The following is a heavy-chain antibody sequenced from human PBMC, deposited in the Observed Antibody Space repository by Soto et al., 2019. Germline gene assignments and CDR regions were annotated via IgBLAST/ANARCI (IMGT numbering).Heavy chain of an antibody. CDR1: GYTFTIYG. J-gene: IGHJ6*03. CDR3: ARLPYAPLYYYYYYMDV. D-gene: IGHD3-16*01. CDR2: ISAYNGNT. Sequence: PLKLSCNAAGYTFTIYGVSLRRKKPRQGLEWMGWISAYNGNTNYAQKLQGRVTMTTDTSTSTAYMELRSLRSDDTAVYYCARLPYAPLYYYYYYMDVWGKGTTVTVSS. V-gene: IGHV1-18*01.